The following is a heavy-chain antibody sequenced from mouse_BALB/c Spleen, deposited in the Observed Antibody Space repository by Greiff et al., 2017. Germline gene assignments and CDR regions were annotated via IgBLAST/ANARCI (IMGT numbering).Heavy chain of an antibody. CDR3: ARTNQGFNY. CDR1: GYTFTSYW. V-gene: IGHV1-7*01. J-gene: IGHJ3*01. CDR2: INPSTGYT. Sequence: QVQLQQPGAELVKPGASVKLSCKASGYTFTSYWMHWVKQRPGQGLEWIGYINPSTGYTEYNQKFKDKATLTADKSSSTAYMQLSSLTSEDSAVYYCARTNQGFNYWGQGTLVTVSA.